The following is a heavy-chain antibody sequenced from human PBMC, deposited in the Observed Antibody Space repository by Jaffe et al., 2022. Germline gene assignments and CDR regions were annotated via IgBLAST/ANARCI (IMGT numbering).Heavy chain of an antibody. Sequence: EVQLVESGGGLVQPGRSLRLSCTASGFTFGDYAMSWVRQAPGKGLEWVGFIRSKAYGGTTEYAASVKGRFTISRDDSKSIAYLQMNSLKTEDTAVYYCTRVDYPYGSGSYWLWTPSYFDYWGQGTLVTVSS. CDR2: IRSKAYGGTT. CDR1: GFTFGDYA. CDR3: TRVDYPYGSGSYWLWTPSYFDY. J-gene: IGHJ4*02. D-gene: IGHD3-10*01. V-gene: IGHV3-49*04.